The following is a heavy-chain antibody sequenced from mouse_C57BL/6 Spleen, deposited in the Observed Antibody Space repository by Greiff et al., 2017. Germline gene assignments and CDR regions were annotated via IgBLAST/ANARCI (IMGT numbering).Heavy chain of an antibody. Sequence: QVQLQQSGPELVKPGASVKISCKASGYAFSSSWMHWVKQRPGKGLEWIGRIYPGDGDTNYNGKFKGKATLTADKSSSTAYMQLSRLTSEDSTVYFCARTIYYDYDGGFAYWGQGTLVTVSA. V-gene: IGHV1-82*01. CDR2: IYPGDGDT. CDR1: GYAFSSSW. J-gene: IGHJ3*01. D-gene: IGHD2-4*01. CDR3: ARTIYYDYDGGFAY.